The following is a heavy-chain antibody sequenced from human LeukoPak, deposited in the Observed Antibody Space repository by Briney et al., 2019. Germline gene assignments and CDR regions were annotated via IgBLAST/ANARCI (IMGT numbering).Heavy chain of an antibody. CDR3: ARVLDYSNYGYFDY. V-gene: IGHV3-21*01. Sequence: TSGGSLRLSCAASGFTFSSYSMNWVRQAPGKGLEWVSSISSSSSYIYYADSVKGRFTISRDNAKNSLYLQMNSLRAEDTAVYYCARVLDYSNYGYFDYWGQGTLVTVSS. D-gene: IGHD4-11*01. CDR1: GFTFSSYS. J-gene: IGHJ4*02. CDR2: ISSSSSYI.